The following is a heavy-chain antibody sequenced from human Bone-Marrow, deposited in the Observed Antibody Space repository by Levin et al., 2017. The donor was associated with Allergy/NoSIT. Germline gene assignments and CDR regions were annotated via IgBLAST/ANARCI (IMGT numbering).Heavy chain of an antibody. Sequence: SETLSLTCSVSGGSISTYYWSWIRQPPGKGLEWIGYIYYSGSTNYNPSLKSRVTISVDTSKNQFSLKLTSVTAADTAVYYCARTPTSIAARPFDYWGQGTLVTVSS. CDR2: IYYSGST. D-gene: IGHD6-6*01. J-gene: IGHJ4*02. CDR3: ARTPTSIAARPFDY. V-gene: IGHV4-59*01. CDR1: GGSISTYY.